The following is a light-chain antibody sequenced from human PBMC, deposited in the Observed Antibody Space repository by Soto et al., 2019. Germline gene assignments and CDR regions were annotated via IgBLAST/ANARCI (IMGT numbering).Light chain of an antibody. J-gene: IGLJ1*01. CDR3: QSYDTSLNGYV. Sequence: QSVLTQPPSVSGAPGQRVTISCTGSRSNIGAGYDVHWYQQLPGTAPKLLIYGNNNRPSGVPDRFSGSKSDTSSSLAITGVQAEDEAAYYCQSYDTSLNGYVFGTGTKLTVL. CDR2: GNN. CDR1: RSNIGAGYD. V-gene: IGLV1-40*01.